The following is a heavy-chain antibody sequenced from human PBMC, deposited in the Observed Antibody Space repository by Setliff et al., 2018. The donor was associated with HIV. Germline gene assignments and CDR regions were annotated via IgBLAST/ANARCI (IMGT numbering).Heavy chain of an antibody. V-gene: IGHV1-69*04. CDR1: KYTFTKYY. CDR2: IIPKLGVA. J-gene: IGHJ4*02. D-gene: IGHD1-7*01. Sequence: SVKVSCKASKYTFTKYYMHWVRQAPGQGLEWMGRIIPKLGVANYAQKFQGRVTITADKSTSTAYMELSSLRSEDTAVYYCARDVIWNYVDYFDYWGQGTLVTVSS. CDR3: ARDVIWNYVDYFDY.